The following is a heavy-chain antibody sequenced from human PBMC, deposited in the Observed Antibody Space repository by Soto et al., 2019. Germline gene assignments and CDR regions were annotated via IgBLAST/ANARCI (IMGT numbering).Heavy chain of an antibody. CDR2: IYVTGAV. Sequence: TLSLACRVSGPALIRGTYCWSWIRQVPGKGLEWIGHIYVTGAVDYNPSLRDRITISQDTSERQFSLNLRLVTAADTAVYYCARLRIATNNYKWFDHWGQGTLVTVSS. V-gene: IGHV4-31*03. CDR3: ARLRIATNNYKWFDH. D-gene: IGHD2-21*01. CDR1: GPALIRGTYC. J-gene: IGHJ5*02.